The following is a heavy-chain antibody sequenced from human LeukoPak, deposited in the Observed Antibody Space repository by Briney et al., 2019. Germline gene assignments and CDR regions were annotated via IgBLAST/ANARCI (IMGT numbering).Heavy chain of an antibody. CDR3: AKSAGYSSGWLVDY. D-gene: IGHD6-19*01. Sequence: PGGSLRLSCAASGFTFSSYAMSWVRQAPGKGLEWVSAISGSGGSTYYVDSVKGRFTISRDNSKNTLYLQMNSLRAEDTAVYYCAKSAGYSSGWLVDYWGQGTLVTVSS. CDR1: GFTFSSYA. V-gene: IGHV3-23*01. CDR2: ISGSGGST. J-gene: IGHJ4*02.